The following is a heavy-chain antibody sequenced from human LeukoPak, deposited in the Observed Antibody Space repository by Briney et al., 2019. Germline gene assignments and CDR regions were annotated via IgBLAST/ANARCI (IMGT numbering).Heavy chain of an antibody. CDR2: SSYTGSP. V-gene: IGHV4-59*01. CDR3: PRGDAYSPGFDT. J-gene: IGHJ5*02. Sequence: SETLSLTCTVSGASINSYHWSWIRQPPGKALEWIGYSSYTGSPKYTPSLKSRVIMSKDTSKNQISLKLSAVTAAYTSVYYCPRGDAYSPGFDTWGQGTLVTVSP. D-gene: IGHD5-24*01. CDR1: GASINSYH.